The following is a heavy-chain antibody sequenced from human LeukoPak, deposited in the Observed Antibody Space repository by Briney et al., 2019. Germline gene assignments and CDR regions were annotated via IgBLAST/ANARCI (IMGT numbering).Heavy chain of an antibody. CDR2: IDHTGST. CDR1: GDSISMHY. Sequence: SETLSLTCSVSGDSISMHYWSWIRQPPGKGLEWIGYIDHTGSTNYNPSLNSRVTISIDTSKNQFSLQLTSVTAADTAVYHCARSAATTPAYYYYYMDVWGKGTTVTVSS. D-gene: IGHD4-17*01. CDR3: ARSAATTPAYYYYYMDV. V-gene: IGHV4-59*11. J-gene: IGHJ6*03.